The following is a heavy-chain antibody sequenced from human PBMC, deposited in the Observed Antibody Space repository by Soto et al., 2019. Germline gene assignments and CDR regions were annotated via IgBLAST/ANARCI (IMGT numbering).Heavy chain of an antibody. Sequence: VGSLRLSCAASGFTFSSYAIHWVRQARCKGLEWVTVISFDGGNKYYADSVKGRFTVSRDNSKNTLYMQIHSLRAEDTAVYYCARGATVTSYYYYGMDVWGQGTTVTVSS. CDR1: GFTFSSYA. CDR2: ISFDGGNK. CDR3: ARGATVTSYYYYGMDV. D-gene: IGHD3-3*01. J-gene: IGHJ6*02. V-gene: IGHV3-30-3*01.